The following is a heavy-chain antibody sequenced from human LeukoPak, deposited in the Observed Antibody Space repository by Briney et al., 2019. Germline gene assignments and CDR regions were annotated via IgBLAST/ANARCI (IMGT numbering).Heavy chain of an antibody. CDR3: ARDRDKDFDY. CDR2: IIPIFGTA. Sequence: ASVKVSGKASGGTFSSYAISWVRQAPGQGLEWMGGIIPIFGTANYAQKFQGRVTITADESTSTAYMELSSLRSEDTAVYYCARDRDKDFDYWGQGTLVTVSS. J-gene: IGHJ4*02. V-gene: IGHV1-69*13. CDR1: GGTFSSYA. D-gene: IGHD2-15*01.